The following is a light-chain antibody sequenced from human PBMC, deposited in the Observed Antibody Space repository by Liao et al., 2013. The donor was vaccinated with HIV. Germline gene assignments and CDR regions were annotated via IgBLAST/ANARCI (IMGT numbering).Light chain of an antibody. CDR1: NIRSRG. CDR3: QVWHSFSDHPWV. V-gene: IGLV3-21*01. J-gene: IGLJ3*02. CDR2: YDQ. Sequence: YVLTQPPSVSVAPGQTAVMTCGGNNIRSRGVHWYQQRPGQAPVLVMYYDQNRPSGIPERISGSISGNTATLTISGVETGDEADYYCQVWHSFSDHPWVFGGGTKLTVL.